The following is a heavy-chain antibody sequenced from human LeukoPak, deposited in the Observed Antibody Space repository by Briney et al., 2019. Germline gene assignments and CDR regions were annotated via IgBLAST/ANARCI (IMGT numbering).Heavy chain of an antibody. CDR3: ARLWSITGYSYGYSRDY. J-gene: IGHJ4*02. Sequence: PSETLSLTCTVSGGSISSSSYYWGWIRQPPGKGLEWIGSIYYSGSTYYNPSLKSRVTISVDTSKNQFSLKLSSVTAADTAVYYCARLWSITGYSYGYSRDYWGQGTLVTVSS. CDR2: IYYSGST. D-gene: IGHD5-18*01. V-gene: IGHV4-39*07. CDR1: GGSISSSSYY.